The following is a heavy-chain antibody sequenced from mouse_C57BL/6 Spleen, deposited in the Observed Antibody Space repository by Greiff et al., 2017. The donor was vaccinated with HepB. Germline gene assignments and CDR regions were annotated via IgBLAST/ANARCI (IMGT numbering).Heavy chain of an antibody. CDR3: AREDDYGLYYFDY. V-gene: IGHV1-72*01. D-gene: IGHD2-4*01. CDR2: IDPNSGGT. CDR1: GYTFTSYW. Sequence: QVQLKESGAELVKPGASVKLSCKASGYTFTSYWMHWVKQRPGRGLEWIGRIDPNSGGTKYNEKFKSKATLTVDKPSSTAYMQLSSLTSEDSAVYYCAREDDYGLYYFDYWGQGTTLTVSS. J-gene: IGHJ2*01.